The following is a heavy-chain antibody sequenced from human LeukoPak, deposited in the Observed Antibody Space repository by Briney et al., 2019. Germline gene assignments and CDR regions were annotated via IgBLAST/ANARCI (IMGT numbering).Heavy chain of an antibody. CDR1: GGSFSGYY. V-gene: IGHV4-34*01. CDR3: ARGGQQLVEVFDY. D-gene: IGHD6-13*01. J-gene: IGHJ4*02. Sequence: SETLSLTCAVYGGSFSGYYWSWIRQPPGKGLEWIGEINHSGSTNYNPSLKSRVTISVDTSKNQFSLKLSSVTAADTAVYYCARGGQQLVEVFDYWGQGTLVTVSS. CDR2: INHSGST.